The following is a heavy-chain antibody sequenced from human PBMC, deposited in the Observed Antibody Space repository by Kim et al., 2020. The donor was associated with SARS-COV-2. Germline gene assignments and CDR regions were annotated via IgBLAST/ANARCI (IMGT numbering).Heavy chain of an antibody. D-gene: IGHD2-21*02. J-gene: IGHJ2*01. CDR2: IYYSGIT. CDR1: GGSISRYY. V-gene: IGHV4-59*01. Sequence: SETLSLTCTVSGGSISRYYWTWIRQPPGKGLEWIGYIYYSGITKYNSSLKSRVTISVDTSKNQFSLKLNSVTAADTAVYYCARHMTADWYFDLWGRGTLVTVSS. CDR3: ARHMTADWYFDL.